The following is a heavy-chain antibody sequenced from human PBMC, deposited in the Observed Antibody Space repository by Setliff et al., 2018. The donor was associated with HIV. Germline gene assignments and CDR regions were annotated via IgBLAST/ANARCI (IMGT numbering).Heavy chain of an antibody. V-gene: IGHV1-69*06. Sequence: SVKVSCKASGGTFSSYAISWVRQAPGQGLEWMGRIIPIFGTANYAQKFQGRATITADKSTSTAYMELSSLRSEDTAVYYCAREMNYDYVWGSYSGNWGQGTPVTVSS. CDR2: IIPIFGTA. CDR1: GGTFSSYA. D-gene: IGHD3-16*01. CDR3: AREMNYDYVWGSYSGN. J-gene: IGHJ4*02.